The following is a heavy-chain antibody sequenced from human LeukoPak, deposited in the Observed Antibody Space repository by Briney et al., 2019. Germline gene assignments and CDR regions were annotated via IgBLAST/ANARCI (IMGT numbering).Heavy chain of an antibody. Sequence: NASETLSLTCTVSGYFISSGYYWGWIRQPPGKGLEWIGSIHQSGRTFYNPSLKSRVTISVDTSKNQFSLKLSSVTAADTAVYYCARGKDYYDSRYDPWGQGTLVTVSS. CDR2: IHQSGRT. J-gene: IGHJ5*02. V-gene: IGHV4-38-2*02. CDR1: GYFISSGYY. D-gene: IGHD3-22*01. CDR3: ARGKDYYDSRYDP.